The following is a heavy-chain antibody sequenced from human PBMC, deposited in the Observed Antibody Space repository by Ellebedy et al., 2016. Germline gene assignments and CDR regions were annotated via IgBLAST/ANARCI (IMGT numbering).Heavy chain of an antibody. CDR3: AREGAEGFDLVRYFEN. CDR1: GFTVRTNC. Sequence: GGSLRLSCAASGFTVRTNCMSWVRQAPGKGLEWVSVLYRGGSTNYSDSVKGRFIISRDNSKNTLYLQMNSLRAEDTAVYYCAREGAEGFDLVRYFENWGQGTLVTVSS. D-gene: IGHD2-8*02. CDR2: LYRGGST. V-gene: IGHV3-66*01. J-gene: IGHJ4*02.